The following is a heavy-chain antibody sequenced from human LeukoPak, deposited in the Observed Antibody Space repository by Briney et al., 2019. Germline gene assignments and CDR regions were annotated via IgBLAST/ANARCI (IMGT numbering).Heavy chain of an antibody. CDR3: ASTHDPYSSGWYYFDY. Sequence: ASVKVSCKASGYTFTSYGISWVRQAPGQGLEWMGWISAYNGNTNYAQKFQGRVTITADESTSTAYMELSSLRSEDTAVYYCASTHDPYSSGWYYFDYWGQGTLVTVSS. J-gene: IGHJ4*02. CDR2: ISAYNGNT. D-gene: IGHD6-19*01. V-gene: IGHV1-18*01. CDR1: GYTFTSYG.